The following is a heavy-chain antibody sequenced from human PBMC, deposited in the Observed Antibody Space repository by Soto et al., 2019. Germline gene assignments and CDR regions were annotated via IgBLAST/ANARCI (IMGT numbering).Heavy chain of an antibody. CDR2: INPNSGGT. V-gene: IGHV1-2*04. CDR3: ARATTITNVDY. J-gene: IGHJ4*02. D-gene: IGHD4-17*01. Sequence: ASVKVSCTASGYTFTGYYMHWVRQAPGQGLEWMGWINPNSGGTNYAQKFQGWVTMTRDTSISTAYMELSRLRSDDTAVYYCARATTITNVDYWGQGTLVTVSS. CDR1: GYTFTGYY.